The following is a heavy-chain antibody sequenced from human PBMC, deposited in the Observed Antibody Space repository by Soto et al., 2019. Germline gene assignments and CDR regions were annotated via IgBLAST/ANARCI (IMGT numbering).Heavy chain of an antibody. V-gene: IGHV3-7*01. D-gene: IGHD1-1*01. J-gene: IGHJ4*02. CDR1: GFTFSSYW. CDR3: ARDPPGAGPNFDY. CDR2: IKQDGSEE. Sequence: PGGSLRLSCAASGFTFSSYWMTWVRQAPGKGLEWVANIKQDGSEEYYVDSVKGRFTISRDNAKNSLYLQMNSLRAEDTAVYYCARDPPGAGPNFDYWGQGSLVTVSS.